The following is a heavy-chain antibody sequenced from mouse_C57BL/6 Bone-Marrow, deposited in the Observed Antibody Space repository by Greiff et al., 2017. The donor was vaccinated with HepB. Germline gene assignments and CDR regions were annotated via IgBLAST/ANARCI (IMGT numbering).Heavy chain of an antibody. CDR1: GYAFTNYL. D-gene: IGHD1-1*01. V-gene: IGHV1-54*01. CDR2: INPGSGGT. J-gene: IGHJ3*01. CDR3: ARSEAFITTSRGWFAY. Sequence: QVQLQQSGAELVRPGTSVKVSCKASGYAFTNYLIEWVKQRPGQGLEWIGVINPGSGGTNYNEKFKGKATLTADKSSSTAYMQLSSLTSEDSAVYFCARSEAFITTSRGWFAYWGQGTLVTVSA.